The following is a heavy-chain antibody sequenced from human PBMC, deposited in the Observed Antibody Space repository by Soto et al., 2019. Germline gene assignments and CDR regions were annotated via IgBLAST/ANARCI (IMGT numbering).Heavy chain of an antibody. J-gene: IGHJ4*02. V-gene: IGHV3-9*01. CDR1: GFTFDDYA. Sequence: GGSLRLSCAASGFTFDDYAMHWVRQAPGKGLEWVSGISWNSGSIGYADSVKGRFTISRDNAKNSLYLQMNSLRAEDTALYYCAKDMEWLRFAGNFDYWGQGTLVTVSS. CDR2: ISWNSGSI. CDR3: AKDMEWLRFAGNFDY. D-gene: IGHD5-12*01.